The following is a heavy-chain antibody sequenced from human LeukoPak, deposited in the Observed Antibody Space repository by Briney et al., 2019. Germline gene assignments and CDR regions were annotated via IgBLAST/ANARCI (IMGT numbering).Heavy chain of an antibody. J-gene: IGHJ3*02. Sequence: ASVKVSCKAPGYTFTSYDINWVRQATGQGLEWMGWMNPNSGNTGYAQKFQGRVTMTRNTSISTAYMELSSLRSEDTAVYYCARGYYPNYYDSSGDSAFDIWGQGTMVTVSS. CDR3: ARGYYPNYYDSSGDSAFDI. D-gene: IGHD3-22*01. CDR2: MNPNSGNT. CDR1: GYTFTSYD. V-gene: IGHV1-8*01.